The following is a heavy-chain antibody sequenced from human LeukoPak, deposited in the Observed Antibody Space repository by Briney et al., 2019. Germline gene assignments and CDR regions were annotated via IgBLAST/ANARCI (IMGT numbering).Heavy chain of an antibody. CDR3: ARWSLLYCSSTSCPDFYGMDV. J-gene: IGHJ6*02. D-gene: IGHD2-2*01. V-gene: IGHV1-24*01. CDR1: GYTLTELS. CDR2: FDPEDGET. Sequence: ASVKVSCKVSGYTLTELSMHWVRQAPGKGLEWMGGFDPEDGETIYAQKFQGRVTMTEDTSTDTAYMELSSLRSEDTAVYYCARWSLLYCSSTSCPDFYGMDVWGQGTTVTVSS.